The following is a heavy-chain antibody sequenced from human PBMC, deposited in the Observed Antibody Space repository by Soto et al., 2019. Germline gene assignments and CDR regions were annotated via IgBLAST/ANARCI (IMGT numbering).Heavy chain of an antibody. D-gene: IGHD3-10*01. V-gene: IGHV1-46*03. J-gene: IGHJ4*02. CDR2: INPSGGST. Sequence: QVQLVQSGAEVKKPGASVKVSCKASGYTFTSYYMHWVRQAPGQGLEWMGIINPSGGSTSYAQKFQGRVTMTRDTSTSTVYIELSSLRSEDTAVYYCARKFEGITMVRGATNYFDYWGQGTLVTVSS. CDR1: GYTFTSYY. CDR3: ARKFEGITMVRGATNYFDY.